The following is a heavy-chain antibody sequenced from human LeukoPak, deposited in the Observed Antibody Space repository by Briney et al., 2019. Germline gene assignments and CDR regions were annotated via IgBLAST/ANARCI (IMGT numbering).Heavy chain of an antibody. CDR3: AKSQRWLVPGY. J-gene: IGHJ4*02. CDR1: GFTFSSYA. D-gene: IGHD6-19*01. Sequence: GGSLRLSCAASGFTFSSYAMTWVRQAPGKGLEWVSVISGAGGSTYYADSVKGRFTISRDNSKNTLYLQMNSLRADDTAVYYCAKSQRWLVPGYWGQETLVTVSS. V-gene: IGHV3-23*01. CDR2: ISGAGGST.